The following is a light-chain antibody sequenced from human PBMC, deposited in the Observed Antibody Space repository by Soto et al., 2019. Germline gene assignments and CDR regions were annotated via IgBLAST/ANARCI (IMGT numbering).Light chain of an antibody. CDR3: QQSFSITRT. Sequence: DIPMTQSPSSLSASVGDRVTITCRASQGISNYLAWYQQKPGKVPKLLIYAASTLQSGVPSRFSGSGSGTDFSLTISSLQAEDFATDYCQQSFSITRTFGQGTKVDIK. CDR1: QGISNY. J-gene: IGKJ2*02. V-gene: IGKV1-27*01. CDR2: AAS.